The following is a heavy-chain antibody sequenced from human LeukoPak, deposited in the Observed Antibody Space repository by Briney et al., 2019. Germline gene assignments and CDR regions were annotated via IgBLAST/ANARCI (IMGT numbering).Heavy chain of an antibody. CDR2: IYSGGST. V-gene: IGHV3-53*01. Sequence: PGGSLRLSCAASGFTVSSNYMSWVRQAPGKGLEWVSVIYSGGSTYYADSVKGRFTTSRDNSKNTLYLQMNSLRAEDTAVYYCARARPYYYGSGSSPPLGYWGQGTLVTVSS. D-gene: IGHD3-10*01. CDR3: ARARPYYYGSGSSPPLGY. CDR1: GFTVSSNY. J-gene: IGHJ4*02.